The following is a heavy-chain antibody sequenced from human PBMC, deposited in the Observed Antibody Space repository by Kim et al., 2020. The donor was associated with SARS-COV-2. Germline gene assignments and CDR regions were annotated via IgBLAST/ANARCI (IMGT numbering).Heavy chain of an antibody. CDR1: GYTFNLYG. CDR2: ISAYSGKT. J-gene: IGHJ2*01. CDR3: ARDGELMRSSWPLWYFDL. Sequence: ASVKVSCKASGYTFNLYGISWVRQAPGQGLEWMGWISAYSGKTRYEQKFQDRVTMTIDTSTRTAYMDLMSLRSDDTALYFCARDGELMRSSWPLWYFDLWCRGTLVTVSS. V-gene: IGHV1-18*04. D-gene: IGHD6-13*01.